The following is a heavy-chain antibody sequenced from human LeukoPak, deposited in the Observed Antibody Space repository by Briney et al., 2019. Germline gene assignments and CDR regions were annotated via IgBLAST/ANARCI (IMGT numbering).Heavy chain of an antibody. Sequence: PGGSLRLSCAASGFTFSSYAMSWVRQAPGKGLEWVSAISGSGGSTYYADSVKGRFTISRDNSKNTLCLQMNSLRAEDTAVYYCAKGFLRIAAAGSDYWGQGTLVTVSS. CDR2: ISGSGGST. J-gene: IGHJ4*02. V-gene: IGHV3-23*01. D-gene: IGHD6-13*01. CDR1: GFTFSSYA. CDR3: AKGFLRIAAAGSDY.